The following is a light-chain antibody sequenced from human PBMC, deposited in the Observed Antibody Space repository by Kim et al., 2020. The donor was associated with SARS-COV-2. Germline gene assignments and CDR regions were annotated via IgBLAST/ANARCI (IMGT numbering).Light chain of an antibody. CDR1: SSNIGAGYD. J-gene: IGLJ3*02. CDR2: GNN. V-gene: IGLV1-40*01. CDR3: LSHDSSLSGSV. Sequence: QSVLTQPPSVSGAPGQRVTISCTGSSSNIGAGYDVHWFQQLPGTAPKLLIYGNNNRPSGVPDRFSGSKSGTSASLAITGLQAEDEADYRCLSHDSSLSGSVFGGGTQLTVL.